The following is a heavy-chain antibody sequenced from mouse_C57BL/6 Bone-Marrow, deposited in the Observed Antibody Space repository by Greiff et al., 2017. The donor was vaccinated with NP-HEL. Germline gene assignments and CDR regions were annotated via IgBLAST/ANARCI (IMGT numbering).Heavy chain of an antibody. Sequence: VQLQQSGAELARPGASVKLSCKASGYTFTSYGISWVKQRTGQGLEWIGEIYPRSGNTYYHEKFKGQATLNAAKSSSTAYMELLSLTSEDSAVYFCARRVYYGSSLCAYWGQGTLVTVSA. CDR1: GYTFTSYG. J-gene: IGHJ3*01. CDR2: IYPRSGNT. CDR3: ARRVYYGSSLCAY. V-gene: IGHV1-81*01. D-gene: IGHD1-1*01.